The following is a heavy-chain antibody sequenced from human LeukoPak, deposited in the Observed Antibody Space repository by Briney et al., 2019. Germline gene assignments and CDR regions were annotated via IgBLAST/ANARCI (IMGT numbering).Heavy chain of an antibody. CDR3: ARPGGRYYYGSGSYYSPPPAEYFQH. CDR2: INHSGST. D-gene: IGHD3-10*01. CDR1: GGSFSGYY. V-gene: IGHV4-34*01. J-gene: IGHJ1*01. Sequence: SETLSLTCAVYGGSFSGYYWSWIRQPPGKGLEWIGEINHSGSTNYNPSLKSRVTISVDTSKNQFSLKLSSVTAADTAVYYCARPGGRYYYGSGSYYSPPPAEYFQHWGRGTLVTVSS.